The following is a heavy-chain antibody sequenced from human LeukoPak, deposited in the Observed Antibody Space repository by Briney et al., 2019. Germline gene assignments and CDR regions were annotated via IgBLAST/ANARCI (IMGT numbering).Heavy chain of an antibody. D-gene: IGHD2-15*01. CDR1: GGTFSSYA. V-gene: IGHV1-69*04. Sequence: GASVKVSCKASGGTFSSYAISWVRQAPGQGLEWMGRIIPILGIANYAQKFQGRVTITADKSTSTAYMELSSLRSEDTAVYYCARSTTRTYCSGGSCYGHFDYWGQGTLVTVSS. CDR2: IIPILGIA. J-gene: IGHJ4*02. CDR3: ARSTTRTYCSGGSCYGHFDY.